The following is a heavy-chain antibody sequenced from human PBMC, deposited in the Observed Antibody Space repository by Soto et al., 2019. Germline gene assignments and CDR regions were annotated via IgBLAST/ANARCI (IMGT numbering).Heavy chain of an antibody. D-gene: IGHD2-15*01. CDR1: GGTFSSYA. J-gene: IGHJ6*02. Sequence: VQLVQSGAEVKKPGSSVKVSCKASGGTFSSYAISWVRQAPGQGLEWMGGIIPIFGTANYAQKFQGRVTITADESTSTAYMEMSSLRSEDTAVYYCARVGRYCSGGSCYPASYYYGMDVWGQGTTVTVSS. CDR2: IIPIFGTA. CDR3: ARVGRYCSGGSCYPASYYYGMDV. V-gene: IGHV1-69*12.